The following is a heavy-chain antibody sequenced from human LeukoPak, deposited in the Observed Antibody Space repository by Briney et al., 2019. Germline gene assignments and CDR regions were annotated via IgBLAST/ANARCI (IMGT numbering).Heavy chain of an antibody. CDR1: GSTVTSNY. J-gene: IGHJ4*02. CDR3: ARGEGGILATPEDY. Sequence: GGSLRLSCAVSGSTVTSNYMSWVRQAPGKGLGWGSAIYSGGRTSYADSVTGRFTISRDKSKNTLYLQMNSLRAEDTAVYYCARGEGGILATPEDYWGEGTLVTVSS. D-gene: IGHD2-8*02. V-gene: IGHV3-53*01. CDR2: IYSGGRT.